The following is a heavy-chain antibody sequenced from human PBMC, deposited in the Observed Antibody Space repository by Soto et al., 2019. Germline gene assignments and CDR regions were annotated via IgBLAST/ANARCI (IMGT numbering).Heavy chain of an antibody. J-gene: IGHJ5*02. D-gene: IGHD3-16*01. CDR1: GDSISRSIYY. CDR3: VSDQAGGPNRFDP. CDR2: IYKSGTT. V-gene: IGHV4-31*03. Sequence: HVQLQESGPGLVKPSQTLSLTCTVSGDSISRSIYYWTWIRQLPGKGLEWIGYIYKSGTTNYNPSLKGRVSISEDTSKNPFTLKLSPVTAADTEVYYCVSDQAGGPNRFDPWGQGTLVTVSS.